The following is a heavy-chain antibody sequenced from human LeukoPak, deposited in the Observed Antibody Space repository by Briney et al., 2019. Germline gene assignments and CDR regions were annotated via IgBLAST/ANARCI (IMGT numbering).Heavy chain of an antibody. Sequence: ASVKVSCKVSGYTLTELSMHWVRQAPGEGLEWMGGFDPEDGETIYAQKFQGRVTMTEDTSTDTAYMELSSLRSEDTAVYYCATEFVTPGAFDIWGQGTMVTVSS. CDR2: FDPEDGET. J-gene: IGHJ3*02. V-gene: IGHV1-24*01. CDR1: GYTLTELS. D-gene: IGHD2/OR15-2a*01. CDR3: ATEFVTPGAFDI.